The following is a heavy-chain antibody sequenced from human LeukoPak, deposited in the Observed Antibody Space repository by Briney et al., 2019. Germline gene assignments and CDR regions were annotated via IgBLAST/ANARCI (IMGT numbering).Heavy chain of an antibody. J-gene: IGHJ6*02. CDR3: AKGAQADRYYYYYYGMDA. D-gene: IGHD1-14*01. V-gene: IGHV3-23*01. CDR2: ISGSGGST. CDR1: GFTFSSYA. Sequence: GASLRLSCAASGFTFSSYATSWVRQAPGKGLEWVSAISGSGGSTYYADSVKGRFTISRDNSKNTLYLQMNSLRAEDTAVYYCAKGAQADRYYYYYYGMDAWGQGTTVTVSS.